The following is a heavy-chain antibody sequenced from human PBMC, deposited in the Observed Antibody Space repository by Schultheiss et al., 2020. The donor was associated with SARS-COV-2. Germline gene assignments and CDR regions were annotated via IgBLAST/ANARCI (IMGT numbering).Heavy chain of an antibody. CDR2: IYHSGGG. CDR1: DDSVNSGSYY. J-gene: IGHJ5*02. D-gene: IGHD3-3*01. Sequence: SETLSLTCTVSDDSVNSGSYYWTWIRQPPGKGLEWIGYIYHSGGGNYNPSLKSRVTISLDTSKSQFSLELRSVTAADTAVYYCARVVSIFGVVQRADWFDPWGQGTLVTVSS. V-gene: IGHV4-61*01. CDR3: ARVVSIFGVVQRADWFDP.